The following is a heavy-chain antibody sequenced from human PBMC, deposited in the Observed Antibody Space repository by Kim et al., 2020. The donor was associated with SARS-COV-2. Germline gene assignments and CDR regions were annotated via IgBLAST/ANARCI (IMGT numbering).Heavy chain of an antibody. Sequence: NPSLTSRVTISVDTSKNQFSLRLSSVTAADTAVYYCAREGIVVAGTDYFDYWGQGTLVTVSS. J-gene: IGHJ4*02. D-gene: IGHD6-13*01. CDR3: AREGIVVAGTDYFDY. V-gene: IGHV4-59*01.